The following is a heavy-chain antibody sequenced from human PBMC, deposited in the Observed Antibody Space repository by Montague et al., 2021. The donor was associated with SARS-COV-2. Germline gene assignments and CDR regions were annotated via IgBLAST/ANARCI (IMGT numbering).Heavy chain of an antibody. V-gene: IGHV3-66*01. CDR2: IYSGGST. Sequence: SLRLSCAASGFTVSSNYMSWVRQAPGKGLEWVSVIYSGGSTYYSDSVKGRFTIFRDNSKNTLYLQMNSLRAEDTAVYYCARDQRSWSFEAWRPTGYYYGMDVWGQGTTVTVSS. CDR3: ARDQRSWSFEAWRPTGYYYGMDV. CDR1: GFTVSSNY. J-gene: IGHJ6*02. D-gene: IGHD6-13*01.